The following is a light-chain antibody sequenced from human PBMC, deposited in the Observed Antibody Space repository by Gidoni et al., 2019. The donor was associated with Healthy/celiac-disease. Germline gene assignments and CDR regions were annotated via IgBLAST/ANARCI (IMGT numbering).Light chain of an antibody. CDR3: MQALQSWT. V-gene: IGKV2-28*01. CDR1: QSLLHSNGYNY. J-gene: IGKJ1*01. CDR2: LGS. Sequence: DPEMTKSPLCLPVTPGEPASISYRSSQSLLHSNGYNYLDCYLQKPGQSPQLLIYLGSNRASVVLDRFIGIGSVTDFTLKISRVEAEDVGVYYCMQALQSWTFGQGTKVEIK.